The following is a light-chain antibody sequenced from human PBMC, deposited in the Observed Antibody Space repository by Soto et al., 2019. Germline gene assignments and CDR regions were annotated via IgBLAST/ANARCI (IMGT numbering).Light chain of an antibody. Sequence: EIVMTQSPATLSVSPGGRATLSCRASQTVIRNLAWYQQNPGQTPRLLIFGASTRATGIPARFSGSGSGTEFTLTISSLQPEDFAVYYCQQYAVWPPQTFGQGT. J-gene: IGKJ1*01. V-gene: IGKV3-15*01. CDR1: QTVIRN. CDR2: GAS. CDR3: QQYAVWPPQT.